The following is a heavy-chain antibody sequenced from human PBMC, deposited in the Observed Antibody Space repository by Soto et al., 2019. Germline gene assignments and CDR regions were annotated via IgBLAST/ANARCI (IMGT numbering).Heavy chain of an antibody. J-gene: IGHJ3*02. CDR3: ARIRLGYDAFDI. Sequence: EVQLVASGGGLVKPGGSLSLSCAASGFTFSSYSMNWVRQAPGKGLEWVSSISSSSSYIYYPDSVKGRFTISRDNAKNSLYLQMNSLRATDTAVYYCARIRLGYDAFDIWGQGTMVTVSS. V-gene: IGHV3-21*01. CDR1: GFTFSSYS. D-gene: IGHD2-15*01. CDR2: ISSSSSYI.